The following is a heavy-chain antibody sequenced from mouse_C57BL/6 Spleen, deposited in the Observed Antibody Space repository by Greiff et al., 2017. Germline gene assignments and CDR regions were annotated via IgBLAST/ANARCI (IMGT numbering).Heavy chain of an antibody. D-gene: IGHD2-3*01. CDR3: AISARIYDGYSNFDY. J-gene: IGHJ2*01. Sequence: VKLQESGAELVKPGASVKVSCKASGYTFTSYWMHWVKQRPGQGLEWIGRIHPSDSDTNYNQKFKGKATLTVDKSSSTAYMQLSSLTSEDSAVYYCAISARIYDGYSNFDYWGQGTTLTVSS. CDR2: IHPSDSDT. V-gene: IGHV1-74*01. CDR1: GYTFTSYW.